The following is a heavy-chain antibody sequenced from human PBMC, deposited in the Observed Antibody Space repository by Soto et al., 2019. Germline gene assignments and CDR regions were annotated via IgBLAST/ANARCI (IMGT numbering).Heavy chain of an antibody. CDR3: ARDPRDSSSSIDY. D-gene: IGHD6-13*01. J-gene: IGHJ4*02. Sequence: GGSLRLSCAASGFTFSSYDMHWVRQAPGKGLEWVALIWYDGTNKYYADSVKGRFTISRDNSKNTLSLQMNSLRADDTAVYYCARDPRDSSSSIDYWGQGTLVTVSS. V-gene: IGHV3-33*01. CDR1: GFTFSSYD. CDR2: IWYDGTNK.